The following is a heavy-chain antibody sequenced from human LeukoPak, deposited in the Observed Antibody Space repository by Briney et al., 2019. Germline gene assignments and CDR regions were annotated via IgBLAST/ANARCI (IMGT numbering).Heavy chain of an antibody. CDR3: AASGYYDLLDY. CDR1: GGSFSGYY. Sequence: SETLSLTCAVYGGSFSGYYWSWIRQPPGKGLEWIGEINHSGSTNHNPSLKSRVTISVDTSKNQFSLKLSSVTAADTAVYYCAASGYYDLLDYWGQGTLVTVPS. D-gene: IGHD3-22*01. J-gene: IGHJ4*02. V-gene: IGHV4-34*01. CDR2: INHSGST.